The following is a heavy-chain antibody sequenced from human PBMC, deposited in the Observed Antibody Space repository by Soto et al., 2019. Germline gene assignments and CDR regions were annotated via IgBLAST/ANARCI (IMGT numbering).Heavy chain of an antibody. CDR1: GGSIVSRGYY. V-gene: IGHV4-31*03. CDR3: AGDPSLDWNYFDY. D-gene: IGHD3-9*01. CDR2: ISYSGST. Sequence: SVTKSLTCTVAGGSIVSRGYYWSWISKHPGTGLEWIGYISYSGSTYYNPSLKSRVTISVDTSKNQFSLKLASVTAADTAVYYCAGDPSLDWNYFDYWGQGTLVTVSS. J-gene: IGHJ4*02.